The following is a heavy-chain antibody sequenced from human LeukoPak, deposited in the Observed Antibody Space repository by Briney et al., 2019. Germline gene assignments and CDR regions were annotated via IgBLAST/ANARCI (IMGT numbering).Heavy chain of an antibody. J-gene: IGHJ3*02. D-gene: IGHD2-2*01. Sequence: PGGSLRLSCAASGFNFSGYSMNWVRQAPGKGLEWVSYISRSGSPIYYADSVKGRFTISRDNSKNTLYLQMNSLRAEDTAVYYCAKLGYCSSTSCSPSADAFDIWGQGTMVTVSS. CDR1: GFNFSGYS. CDR2: ISRSGSPI. V-gene: IGHV3-48*01. CDR3: AKLGYCSSTSCSPSADAFDI.